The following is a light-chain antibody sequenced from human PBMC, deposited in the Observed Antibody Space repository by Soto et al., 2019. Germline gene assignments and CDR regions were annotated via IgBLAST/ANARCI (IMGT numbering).Light chain of an antibody. CDR2: KAS. Sequence: DIQMTQSPSSLSASVGDRVTITCRASQTISIYLNWYQQKPGKAPKLLIYKASSLESGVPSRFSGSGSGTEFTLTISSLQPDDFATYYCQQYNSYWTFGQGTKV. J-gene: IGKJ1*01. CDR1: QTISIY. CDR3: QQYNSYWT. V-gene: IGKV1-5*03.